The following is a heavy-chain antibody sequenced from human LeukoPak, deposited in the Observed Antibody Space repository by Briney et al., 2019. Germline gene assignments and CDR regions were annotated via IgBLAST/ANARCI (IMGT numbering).Heavy chain of an antibody. Sequence: SVKVSCKASGGTFSSYAISWVRQAPGQGLEWMGGIIPIFGTANCAQKFQGRVTITADKSTSTAYMELSSLRSEDTAVYYCARERVLQQPPYYYYGMDVWGKGTTVTVSS. J-gene: IGHJ6*04. CDR3: ARERVLQQPPYYYYGMDV. CDR2: IIPIFGTA. CDR1: GGTFSSYA. D-gene: IGHD6-13*01. V-gene: IGHV1-69*06.